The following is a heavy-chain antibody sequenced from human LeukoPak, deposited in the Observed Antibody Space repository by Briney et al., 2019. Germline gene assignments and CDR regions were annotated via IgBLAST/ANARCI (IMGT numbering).Heavy chain of an antibody. CDR3: ARVGTWELQRVFDY. CDR1: GFTFTDYW. V-gene: IGHV3-7*01. J-gene: IGHJ4*02. CDR2: IHRVGSES. D-gene: IGHD1-26*01. Sequence: PGGSLTLTCTASGFTFTDYWMSWVRQAPGKGLEWVANIHRVGSESYYVDSVKGRFTISRDNAKKSLYLQMDSLRVEDTAVYYCARVGTWELQRVFDYWGQGTPVTVSS.